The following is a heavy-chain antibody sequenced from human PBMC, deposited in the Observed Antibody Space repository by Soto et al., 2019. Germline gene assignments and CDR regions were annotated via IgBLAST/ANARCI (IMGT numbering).Heavy chain of an antibody. J-gene: IGHJ4*02. CDR3: ARIDDYGDYVTDD. V-gene: IGHV3-33*01. Sequence: PXGCLRLSCPASGFTFNTHCMDWVRQAPGKGLEWVAVIWYDGSQRYYADFVRGRFTISRDNSQNTLYLQMTSLRAEDTAVYYCARIDDYGDYVTDDWGQGALVTVSS. CDR1: GFTFNTHC. D-gene: IGHD4-17*01. CDR2: IWYDGSQR.